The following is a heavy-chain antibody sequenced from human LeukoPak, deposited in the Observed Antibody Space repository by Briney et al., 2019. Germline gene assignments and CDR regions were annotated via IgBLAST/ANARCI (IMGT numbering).Heavy chain of an antibody. V-gene: IGHV4-61*08. CDR3: ARRGGSGRSFDY. J-gene: IGHJ4*02. CDR1: VASVRIGGYY. D-gene: IGHD3-10*01. CDR2: IYYSGST. Sequence: SETLSLPCTVSVASVRIGGYYWSWLRQPPGKGLEWIGYIYYSGSTNYNPSLKSRVTISVDTSKNQFSLKVSSVTAADTAVYYCARRGGSGRSFDYWGQGTLVTVSS.